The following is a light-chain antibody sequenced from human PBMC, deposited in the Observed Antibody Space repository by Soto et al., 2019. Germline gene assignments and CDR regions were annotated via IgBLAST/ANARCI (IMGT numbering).Light chain of an antibody. CDR3: SSYTSSSTQV. J-gene: IGLJ1*01. CDR2: DVS. Sequence: QSALTQPASVSGSPGQSITISCTGTSSDVGGYNYVSWYQQHPGKAPKLMIYDVSNRPSGVSNRFSGSKSGSTASLTISGLQAEDEVDYYCSSYTSSSTQVFGTGTKLTVL. V-gene: IGLV2-14*01. CDR1: SSDVGGYNY.